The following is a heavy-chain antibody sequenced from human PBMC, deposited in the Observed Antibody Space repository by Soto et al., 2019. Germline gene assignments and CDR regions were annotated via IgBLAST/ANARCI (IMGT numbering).Heavy chain of an antibody. J-gene: IGHJ6*02. CDR2: INHSGST. D-gene: IGHD6-6*01. CDR3: ARGFRKWQLATVHYYSGMDV. Sequence: TATLSLTCAGYGGSFSGYYWSWIRQPPGKGLEWIGEINHSGSTNYNPSLKSRVTISVDTSKNQFSLKLSSVTAADTAVYYCARGFRKWQLATVHYYSGMDVWGQGTTVTVS. V-gene: IGHV4-34*01. CDR1: GGSFSGYY.